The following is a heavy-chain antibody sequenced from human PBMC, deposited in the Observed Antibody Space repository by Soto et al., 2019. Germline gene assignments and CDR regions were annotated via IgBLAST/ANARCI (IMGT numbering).Heavy chain of an antibody. V-gene: IGHV3-23*01. Sequence: ESGGGLVQPGGSLRLSCAASGFIFNNYAMSWVRQAPGKGLEWVSVISGSGGSTYYADSVKGRFTISRDNSKNTLYLQMNSLRAEDTAVYYCAKEVQPYYYYYMDVWGKGTTVTVSS. CDR1: GFIFNNYA. J-gene: IGHJ6*03. CDR2: ISGSGGST. CDR3: AKEVQPYYYYYMDV. D-gene: IGHD3-10*01.